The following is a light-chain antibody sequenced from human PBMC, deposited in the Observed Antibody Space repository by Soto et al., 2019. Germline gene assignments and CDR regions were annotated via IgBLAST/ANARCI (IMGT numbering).Light chain of an antibody. J-gene: IGLJ3*02. Sequence: SVLTQPASVSGSPGQSVTISCTGTSSDIGGYNSVSWYQQHPGKAPRLMIYEVNKRPSGVPDRFSGSKSGYTASLTVSGLQTEDEAFYYCSSSAGIYHYLVFGGGTKVTVL. CDR3: SSSAGIYHYLV. V-gene: IGLV2-8*01. CDR1: SSDIGGYNS. CDR2: EVN.